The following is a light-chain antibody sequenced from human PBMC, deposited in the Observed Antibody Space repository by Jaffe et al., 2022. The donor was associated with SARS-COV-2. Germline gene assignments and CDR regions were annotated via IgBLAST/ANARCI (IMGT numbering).Light chain of an antibody. CDR2: DVS. Sequence: QSALTQPASVSGSPGQSITISCTGTSSDVGGYNYVSWYQQHPGKAPKLMIYDVSNRPSGVSNRFSGSKSGNTASLNISGLQAEDEGDYYCSSYTSSSTLVFGGGTKLTVL. J-gene: IGLJ2*01. V-gene: IGLV2-14*01. CDR1: SSDVGGYNY. CDR3: SSYTSSSTLV.